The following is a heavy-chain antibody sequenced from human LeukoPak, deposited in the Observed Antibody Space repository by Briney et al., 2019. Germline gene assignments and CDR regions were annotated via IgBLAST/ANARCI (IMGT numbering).Heavy chain of an antibody. CDR3: ARDVPLFSWLRSGPPFDP. D-gene: IGHD5-12*01. CDR2: ISAYNGNT. CDR1: GYTFTSYG. V-gene: IGHV1-18*01. Sequence: ALVKVSCKASGYTFTSYGISWVRQAPGQGLEWMGWISAYNGNTNYAQKLQGRVTMTTDTSTSTAYMELRSLRSDDTAVYYCARDVPLFSWLRSGPPFDPWGQGTLVTVSS. J-gene: IGHJ5*02.